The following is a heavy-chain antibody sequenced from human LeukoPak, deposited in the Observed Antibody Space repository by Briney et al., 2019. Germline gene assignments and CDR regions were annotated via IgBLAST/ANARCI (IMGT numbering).Heavy chain of an antibody. Sequence: PGGSLRLSCAASGFTFSSYGMHWVRQAPGKGLEWVAVISYDGSNKYYADSVKGRFTISRDNSKNTLYLQMNSLRAEDTAVYYCARDEARWELLRGPGGAFDIWGQGTMVTVSS. CDR3: ARDEARWELLRGPGGAFDI. V-gene: IGHV3-30*03. D-gene: IGHD1-26*01. CDR1: GFTFSSYG. J-gene: IGHJ3*02. CDR2: ISYDGSNK.